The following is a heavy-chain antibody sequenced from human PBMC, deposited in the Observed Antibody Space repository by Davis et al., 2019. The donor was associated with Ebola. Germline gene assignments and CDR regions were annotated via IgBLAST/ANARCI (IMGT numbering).Heavy chain of an antibody. CDR1: GFTFSSYA. V-gene: IGHV3-64*04. D-gene: IGHD2-21*01. CDR2: ISSNGGST. J-gene: IGHJ1*01. Sequence: GESLKISCSASGFTFSSYAMHWVRQAPGKGLEYVSAISSNGGSTYYPDSVKGRFTISRDNSKNTIYLQMSSLRADDTGMYYCASREVGQHNLFWGQGTLVTVSS. CDR3: ASREVGQHNLF.